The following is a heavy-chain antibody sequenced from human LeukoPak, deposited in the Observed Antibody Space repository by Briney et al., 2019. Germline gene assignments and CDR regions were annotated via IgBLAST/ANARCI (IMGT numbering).Heavy chain of an antibody. CDR1: GYSINNYW. J-gene: IGHJ5*02. CDR3: ARQEYCSGGSCYTWFDP. CDR2: IYPADSDI. Sequence: GESQKISCKGSGYSINNYWIGWVRQMPGKGLAWMGIIYPADSDIRYSPSFQGQVTISADKSISTAYLQWSSLKASDTAMYYCARQEYCSGGSCYTWFDPWGQGTLVTVSS. V-gene: IGHV5-51*01. D-gene: IGHD2-15*01.